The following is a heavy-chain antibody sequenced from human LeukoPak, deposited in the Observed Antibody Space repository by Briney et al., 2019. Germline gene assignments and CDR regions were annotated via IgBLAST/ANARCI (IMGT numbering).Heavy chain of an antibody. J-gene: IGHJ6*02. CDR1: GGSISSSSYY. CDR2: IYYSGST. CDR3: ATLPIVATISGYYYGMDV. V-gene: IGHV4-39*01. Sequence: SETLSLTCTVSGGSISSSSYYWGWIRQPPGKGLEWIGSIYYSGSTYYNPSFKSRVTISVDTSKNQFSLKLSSVTAADTAVYYCATLPIVATISGYYYGMDVWGQGTTVTVSS. D-gene: IGHD5-12*01.